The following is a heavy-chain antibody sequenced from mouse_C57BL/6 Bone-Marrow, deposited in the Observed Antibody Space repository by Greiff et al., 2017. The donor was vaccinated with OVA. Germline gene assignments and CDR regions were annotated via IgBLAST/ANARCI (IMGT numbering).Heavy chain of an antibody. CDR2: INSNNGGT. J-gene: IGHJ3*01. Sequence: EVQLQQSGPELAKPGASVKIPCKASGYTFTDYNMDWVKQSHGKSLEWIGDINSNNGGTIYNQKFKGKATLTVDKSSSTAYMELSSLTSEDTAVYYWARGGYYDYDGGAWFAYWGQGTLVTVSA. V-gene: IGHV1-18*01. D-gene: IGHD2-4*01. CDR1: GYTFTDYN. CDR3: ARGGYYDYDGGAWFAY.